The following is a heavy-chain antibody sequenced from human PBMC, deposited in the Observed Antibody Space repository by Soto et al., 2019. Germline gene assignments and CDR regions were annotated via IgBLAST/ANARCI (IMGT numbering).Heavy chain of an antibody. CDR2: IYYSGSS. Sequence: PSETMSVTCSVAGGYIISRSYSWGWISKPPGKGLEWIVTIYYSGSSNYDPSLKSRVTISVDTSKNQFSPKLSSVTAADTAVYYCVRLAGYCTGASCYGHYAMDVWGQGTTVTVSS. CDR1: GGYIISRSYS. D-gene: IGHD2-8*02. V-gene: IGHV4-39*01. CDR3: VRLAGYCTGASCYGHYAMDV. J-gene: IGHJ6*02.